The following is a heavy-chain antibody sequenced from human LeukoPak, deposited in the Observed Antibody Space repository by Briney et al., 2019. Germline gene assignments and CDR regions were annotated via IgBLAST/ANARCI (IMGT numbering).Heavy chain of an antibody. V-gene: IGHV1-18*01. D-gene: IGHD2-21*02. J-gene: IGHJ5*02. Sequence: GPVKVSCKASGYTFTSYGISWVRQAPGQGLEWMGWISAYNGNTNYAQKLQGRVTMTTDTSTSTAYMELRSLRSDDTAVYYCARDPDSDNWFDPWGQGTLVTVSS. CDR3: ARDPDSDNWFDP. CDR1: GYTFTSYG. CDR2: ISAYNGNT.